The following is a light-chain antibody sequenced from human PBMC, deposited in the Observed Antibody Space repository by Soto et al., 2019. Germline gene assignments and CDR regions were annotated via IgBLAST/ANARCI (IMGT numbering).Light chain of an antibody. V-gene: IGKV1-39*01. J-gene: IGKJ1*01. CDR2: DAS. CDR1: QNIDTY. Sequence: DIQMTQSPPALSAFVGDRVTITCRASQNIDTYLNWYQQKPGKAPELLIHDASSLQSGVPSRFSGSGSGADFTLTIGSLQPEDFAVYYCQQSYSSPPTVGQGTKVDIK. CDR3: QQSYSSPPT.